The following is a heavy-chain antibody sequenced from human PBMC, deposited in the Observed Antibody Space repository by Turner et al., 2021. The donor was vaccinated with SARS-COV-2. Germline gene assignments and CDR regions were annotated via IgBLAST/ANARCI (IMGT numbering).Heavy chain of an antibody. CDR2: INPNSGGT. CDR3: ARSRYTYGSYYYYGMDV. CDR1: GYTFTGYY. D-gene: IGHD5-18*01. V-gene: IGHV1-2*02. J-gene: IGHJ6*02. Sequence: QVRLVQSGAEVKKPGASVKVSCKASGYTFTGYYMHWVRQAPGQGLVWMGWINPNSGGTNYAQKFQGRVTMTWDKSISTAYMELSMLRSDDTAVYYCARSRYTYGSYYYYGMDVWGQGTTVTVSS.